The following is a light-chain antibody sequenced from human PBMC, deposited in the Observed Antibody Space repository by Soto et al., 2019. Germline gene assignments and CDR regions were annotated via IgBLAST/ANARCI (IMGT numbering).Light chain of an antibody. V-gene: IGLV1-51*01. Sequence: QSVLTQPPSVSAAPGQKVTISCSGSSSNIGNNYVSWYQQVPGTAPKLLIFDNNKRPPVIPDRFSGSKSGTSATLGITGLQTGDEADYYCEAWDDSLTTVLFGGGTKLTVL. J-gene: IGLJ2*01. CDR1: SSNIGNNY. CDR3: EAWDDSLTTVL. CDR2: DNN.